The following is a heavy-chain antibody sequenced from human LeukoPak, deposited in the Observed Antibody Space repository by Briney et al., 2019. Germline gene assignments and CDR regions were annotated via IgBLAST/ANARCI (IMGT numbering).Heavy chain of an antibody. Sequence: GGFLRLSCAASGFTFSSYSMNWVRQAPGKGLEWVSYISSSSSPIYYADSVKGRFTISRDNAKNSLYLQMNSLRAEDTAVYYCAKGKAYFDPWGQGTLVTVSS. CDR1: GFTFSSYS. CDR2: ISSSSSPI. J-gene: IGHJ5*02. V-gene: IGHV3-48*04. CDR3: AKGKAYFDP.